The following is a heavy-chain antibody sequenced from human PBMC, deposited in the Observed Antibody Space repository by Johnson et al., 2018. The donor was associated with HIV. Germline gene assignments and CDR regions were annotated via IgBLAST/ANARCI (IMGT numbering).Heavy chain of an antibody. V-gene: IGHV3-9*01. Sequence: VQLVESGGGLVQPGGSLRLSCAASGFTFDDYAMHWVRQAPGKGLEWVSGISWNSGSIGYADSVKGRFNISRDNSKNTLYLQMNSLRAEDTAGYYCARPIIGAFDIWGQGTMITVSS. D-gene: IGHD3-10*01. J-gene: IGHJ3*02. CDR1: GFTFDDYA. CDR2: ISWNSGSI. CDR3: ARPIIGAFDI.